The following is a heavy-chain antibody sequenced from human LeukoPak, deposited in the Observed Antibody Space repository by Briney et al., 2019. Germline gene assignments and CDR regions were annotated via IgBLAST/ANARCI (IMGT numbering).Heavy chain of an antibody. CDR3: TRDLMDYDVSTGLHHYYMDV. CDR1: GFTLSNYW. D-gene: IGHD3-9*01. J-gene: IGHJ6*02. V-gene: IGHV3-74*01. CDR2: INGDGRNI. Sequence: GGSLRLSCAASGFTLSNYWMHWVRQDPRKGLVWVSRINGDGRNINYADSVRGRFTISRDNAKNTLYLQMNTLRVDDTAVYYCTRDLMDYDVSTGLHHYYMDVWGQGTTVTVSS.